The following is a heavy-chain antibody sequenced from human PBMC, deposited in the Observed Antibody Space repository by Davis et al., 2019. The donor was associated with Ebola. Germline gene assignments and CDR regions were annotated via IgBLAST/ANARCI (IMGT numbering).Heavy chain of an antibody. CDR1: GFTFSSYA. CDR3: ARAMGAPPYYYYYMDV. Sequence: GESLKISCAASGFTFSSYAMHWVRQAPGKGLEWVAVISYDGSNKYYADSVKGRFTISRDNSKNTLYLQMNSLRSDDTAVYYCARAMGAPPYYYYYMDVWGKGTTVTVSS. V-gene: IGHV3-30-3*01. J-gene: IGHJ6*03. D-gene: IGHD3-10*01. CDR2: ISYDGSNK.